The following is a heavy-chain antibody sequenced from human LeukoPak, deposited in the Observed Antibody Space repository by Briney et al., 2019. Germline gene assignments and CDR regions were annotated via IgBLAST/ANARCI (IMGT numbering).Heavy chain of an antibody. CDR2: IYYSGST. CDR1: GGSISSYY. CDR3: ARAPTVTTYFWFDP. D-gene: IGHD4-11*01. Sequence: SETLSLTCTVSGGSISSYYWSWIWQPPGKGLEWIGYIYYSGSTNYNPFLKSRVTISVDTSKNQFSLKLSSVTAADTAVYYCARAPTVTTYFWFDPWGQGTLVTVSS. V-gene: IGHV4-59*01. J-gene: IGHJ5*02.